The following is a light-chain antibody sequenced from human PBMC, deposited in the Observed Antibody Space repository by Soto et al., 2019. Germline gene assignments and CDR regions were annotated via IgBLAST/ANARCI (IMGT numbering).Light chain of an antibody. Sequence: DIQMTQSPSSLSASVGDRVTITCRASQSISSYLNWYQQKPGKAPKLLIYAASSLQGGVPSRFSGSGSGTDFTRPISRLQPEDFATYYCQQSYSTPPLFTFGPGTKVDIK. V-gene: IGKV1-39*01. CDR1: QSISSY. CDR3: QQSYSTPPLFT. CDR2: AAS. J-gene: IGKJ3*01.